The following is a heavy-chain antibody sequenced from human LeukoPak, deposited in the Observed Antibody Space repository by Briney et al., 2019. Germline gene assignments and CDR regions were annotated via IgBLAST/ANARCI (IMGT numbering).Heavy chain of an antibody. CDR1: GFTVSSNY. D-gene: IGHD2-2*01. CDR2: IKQDGTEE. V-gene: IGHV3-7*03. J-gene: IGHJ4*02. CDR3: ARDPCHGALDY. Sequence: GGSLRLSCAASGFTVSSNYMSWVRRAPGKGLEWVANIKQDGTEEYYVDSVRGRFSISKDNAKNSLYLQMNSLRAEDTAVYYCARDPCHGALDYWGQGALSPSPQ.